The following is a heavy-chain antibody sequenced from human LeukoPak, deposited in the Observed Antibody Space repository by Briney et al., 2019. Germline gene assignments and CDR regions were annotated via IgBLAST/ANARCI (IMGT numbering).Heavy chain of an antibody. CDR2: IYYSGST. CDR1: GGSISSYY. D-gene: IGHD6-13*01. J-gene: IGHJ4*02. V-gene: IGHV4-59*01. CDR3: ASLIAAAGSLYLDY. Sequence: SETLSLTCAISGGSISSYYWSWIRQPPGKGLEWIGYIYYSGSTNYNPSLKSRVTISVDTSKNQFSLKLSSVTAADTAVYYCASLIAAAGSLYLDYWGQGTLVTVSS.